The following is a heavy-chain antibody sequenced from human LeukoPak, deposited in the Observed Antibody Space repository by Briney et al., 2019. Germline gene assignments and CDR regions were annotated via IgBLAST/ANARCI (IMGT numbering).Heavy chain of an antibody. CDR3: ARHLDIVVVPAAMPAGEDYYYYMDV. CDR1: GYSFTSYW. CDR2: IYPGDSET. Sequence: GESLKISCKGSGYSFTSYWIGLVRPMPGKGLEWMGIIYPGDSETRDSPSFQGQVTISADKSISTAYLQWSSLKASDTAMYYCARHLDIVVVPAAMPAGEDYYYYMDVWGKGTTVTVSS. J-gene: IGHJ6*03. V-gene: IGHV5-51*01. D-gene: IGHD2-2*03.